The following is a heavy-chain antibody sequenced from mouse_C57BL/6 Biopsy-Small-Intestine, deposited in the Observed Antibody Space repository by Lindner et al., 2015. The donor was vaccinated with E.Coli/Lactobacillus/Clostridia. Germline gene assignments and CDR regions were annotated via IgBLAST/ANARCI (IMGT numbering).Heavy chain of an antibody. D-gene: IGHD1-1*01. J-gene: IGHJ1*03. CDR2: ISSGSSTI. Sequence: VQLQESGGGVSEAWRVLKLSCAASGFTFSDYGMHWVRQAPEKGLEWVAYISSGSSTIYYADTVKGRFTISRDNAKNTLFLQMTSLRSEDTAMYYCARTVVAMDWYFDVWGTGTTVTVSS. V-gene: IGHV5-17*01. CDR3: ARTVVAMDWYFDV. CDR1: GFTFSDYG.